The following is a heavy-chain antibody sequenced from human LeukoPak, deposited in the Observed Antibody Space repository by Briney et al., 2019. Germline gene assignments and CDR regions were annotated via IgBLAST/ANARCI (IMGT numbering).Heavy chain of an antibody. CDR3: ARVGFEAAGDH. Sequence: GGSLRLSCAASGFTFSSYSMNWVRQAPGKGLEWVSSISSSSSYIYYADSVKGRFTISRDNAKNSLYLQMNSLRAEDTAVYYCARVGFEAAGDHWGQGTLVTVSS. V-gene: IGHV3-21*01. CDR2: ISSSSSYI. D-gene: IGHD6-13*01. CDR1: GFTFSSYS. J-gene: IGHJ4*02.